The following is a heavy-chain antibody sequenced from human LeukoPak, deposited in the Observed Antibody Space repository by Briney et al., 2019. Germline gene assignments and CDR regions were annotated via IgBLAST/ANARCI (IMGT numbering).Heavy chain of an antibody. Sequence: ASVKVTCKASAYTFTGYYMNWVRQAPEQGLEWMGLINPNSGGTNYAQKFQGRVTMTRDTSISTAYLQWSSLKASDTAMYYCARGEYGSNWPRPWFDPWGRGTLVTVSS. CDR3: ARGEYGSNWPRPWFDP. D-gene: IGHD6-13*01. V-gene: IGHV1-2*02. J-gene: IGHJ5*02. CDR2: INPNSGGT. CDR1: AYTFTGYY.